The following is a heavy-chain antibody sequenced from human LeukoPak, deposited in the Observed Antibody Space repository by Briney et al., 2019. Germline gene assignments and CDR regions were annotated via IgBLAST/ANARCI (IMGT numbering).Heavy chain of an antibody. Sequence: GASVKVSCKASGYTFTRYGISWVRQAPGQGLEWMGWISAYNGNTNCAQKLQGRVTMTTDTSTSTAYMELRSLRSDDTAVYYCARVVVAATPYYYYYMDVWGKGTTVTVSS. J-gene: IGHJ6*03. CDR1: GYTFTRYG. D-gene: IGHD2-15*01. V-gene: IGHV1-18*01. CDR3: ARVVVAATPYYYYYMDV. CDR2: ISAYNGNT.